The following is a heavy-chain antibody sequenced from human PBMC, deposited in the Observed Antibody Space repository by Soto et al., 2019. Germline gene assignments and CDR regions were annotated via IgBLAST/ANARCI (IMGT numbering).Heavy chain of an antibody. Sequence: GGSLRLSCAASGFTFSSYGMHWVRQAPGKGLEWVAVIWYDGSNKYYADSVKGRFTISRDNSKNTLYLQMNSLRAEDTAVYYCAREWRTYFYGSGSRIQYYFVYWGQGTLVNVSS. CDR1: GFTFSSYG. J-gene: IGHJ4*02. D-gene: IGHD3-10*01. CDR3: AREWRTYFYGSGSRIQYYFVY. V-gene: IGHV3-33*01. CDR2: IWYDGSNK.